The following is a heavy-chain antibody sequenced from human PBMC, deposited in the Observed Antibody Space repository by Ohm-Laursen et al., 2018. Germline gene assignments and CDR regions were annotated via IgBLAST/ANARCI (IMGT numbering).Heavy chain of an antibody. J-gene: IGHJ4*02. V-gene: IGHV3-66*01. CDR1: GFTVSSKY. Sequence: SLRLSCTASGFTVSSKYMSWVRQAPGKGLEWVSVIYSGGSTYYADSVKGRFTISRDNSKNTLYLEMNSLRAEDTAVYYCAKGFASFDYWGQGSLVTVSS. CDR2: IYSGGST. CDR3: AKGFASFDY. D-gene: IGHD3-10*01.